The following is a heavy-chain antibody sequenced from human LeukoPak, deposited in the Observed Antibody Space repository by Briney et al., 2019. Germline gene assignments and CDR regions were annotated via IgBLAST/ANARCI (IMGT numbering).Heavy chain of an antibody. CDR3: ARHPPRGNTGLAFDF. CDR1: GGSISNYY. Sequence: PSETLSLTCTVSGGSISNYYWSWIRQPPGKGLEWIGYIYYSGSTNYNPSLTSRVTISVDTSKNQFSLELRSVTAADTAVYYCARHPPRGNTGLAFDFWGRGTLVTVSS. J-gene: IGHJ4*02. CDR2: IYYSGST. D-gene: IGHD4-23*01. V-gene: IGHV4-59*08.